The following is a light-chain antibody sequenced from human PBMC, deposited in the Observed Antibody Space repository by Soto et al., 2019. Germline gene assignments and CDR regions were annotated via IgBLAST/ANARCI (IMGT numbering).Light chain of an antibody. J-gene: IGKJ1*01. CDR1: QSVSSN. Sequence: EIVMTQSPATLSVSPGERATLSCRASQSVSSNLAWYQQKPGQAPRLLIYGASTTATGIPARFSGSGSGTEFTLTISSLQSEDFAVYYCQQYNNWPAGTFGQGTKVDI. CDR3: QQYNNWPAGT. V-gene: IGKV3-15*01. CDR2: GAS.